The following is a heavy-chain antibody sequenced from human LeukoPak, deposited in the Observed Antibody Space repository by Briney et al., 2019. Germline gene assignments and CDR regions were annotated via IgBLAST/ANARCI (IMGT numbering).Heavy chain of an antibody. D-gene: IGHD6-13*01. CDR2: IYYSGST. CDR3: ARESRGTDY. CDR1: GGSISSYY. J-gene: IGHJ4*02. V-gene: IGHV4-59*01. Sequence: SETLSLTCTVSGGSISSYYWSWIRQPPGKGLEWIGYIYYSGSTNYNPPLKSRVTISVDTSKNQFSLKLSSVTAADTAVYYCARESRGTDYWGQGTLVTVSS.